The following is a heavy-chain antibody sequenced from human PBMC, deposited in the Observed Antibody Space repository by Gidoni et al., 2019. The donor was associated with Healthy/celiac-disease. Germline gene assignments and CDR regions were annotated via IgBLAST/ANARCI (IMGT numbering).Heavy chain of an antibody. D-gene: IGHD3-10*01. CDR3: ARGGYGSGSYYKYGMDV. J-gene: IGHJ6*02. Sequence: QVQLQQWGAGLLKPSETLSLTCAVYGGSFSGYYWSWIRQPPGKGLEWLGEINHRGSTNYNPSLKSRVTISVDTSKNQFSLKLSSVTAADTAVYYCARGGYGSGSYYKYGMDVWGQGTTVTVSS. CDR1: GGSFSGYY. CDR2: INHRGST. V-gene: IGHV4-34*01.